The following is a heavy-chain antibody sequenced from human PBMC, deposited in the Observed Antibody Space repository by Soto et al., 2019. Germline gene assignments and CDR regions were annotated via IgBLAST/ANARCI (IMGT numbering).Heavy chain of an antibody. CDR3: ARDDSGFSGSHYIDYFNY. CDR1: GYTFTSYG. D-gene: IGHD1-26*01. V-gene: IGHV1-18*01. Sequence: ASVKVSCKASGYTFTSYGISWVRQAPGQGLEWMGWISAYNGNTKYAQKLQGRVTMTTDTSAGTVYMQLSSLTSEDTAVYYCARDDSGFSGSHYIDYFNYWGQGALVTVSS. J-gene: IGHJ4*02. CDR2: ISAYNGNT.